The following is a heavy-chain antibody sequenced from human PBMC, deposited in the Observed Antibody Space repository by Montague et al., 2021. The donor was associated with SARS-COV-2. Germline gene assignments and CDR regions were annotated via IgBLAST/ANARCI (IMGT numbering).Heavy chain of an antibody. V-gene: IGHV3-48*03. CDR2: ISRGGGSI. Sequence: SLRLSCAASGFTFRSYAMNWVRQAPGKGLQWVSYISRGGGSIHYADSVKGRFTVSRDNTENSLHLQMNSLRAEDTAVYYCARENPSGSYDYWGQGTLVIVSS. CDR1: GFTFRSYA. J-gene: IGHJ4*02. D-gene: IGHD1-26*01. CDR3: ARENPSGSYDY.